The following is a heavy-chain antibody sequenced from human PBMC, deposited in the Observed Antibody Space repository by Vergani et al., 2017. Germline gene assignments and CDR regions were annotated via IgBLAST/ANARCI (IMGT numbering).Heavy chain of an antibody. CDR3: AKDKASTMIVVVPPYY. J-gene: IGHJ4*02. CDR2: ISSSGSTI. CDR1: GFTFSSYG. V-gene: IGHV3-48*01. D-gene: IGHD3-22*01. Sequence: VQLVESGGGLVKPGGSLRLSCAASGFTFSSYGMHWVRQAPGKGLEWVSYISSSGSTIYYADSVKGRFTISRDNSKNTLYLQMNSLRAEDTAVYYCAKDKASTMIVVVPPYYWGQGTLVTVSS.